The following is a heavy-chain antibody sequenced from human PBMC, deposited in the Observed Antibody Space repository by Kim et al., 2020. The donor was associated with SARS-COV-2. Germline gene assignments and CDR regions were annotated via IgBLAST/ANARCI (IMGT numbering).Heavy chain of an antibody. J-gene: IGHJ5*02. Sequence: ASVKVSCKASGYTFTSYGISWVRQAPGQGLEWMGWISAYNGNTNDAQKLQGRVTMTTDTSTSTAYMELRSLRSDDTAVYYCARVQLQLELPLPPWNWFDPWGQGTLVTVSS. D-gene: IGHD1-1*01. CDR2: ISAYNGNT. CDR3: ARVQLQLELPLPPWNWFDP. CDR1: GYTFTSYG. V-gene: IGHV1-18*04.